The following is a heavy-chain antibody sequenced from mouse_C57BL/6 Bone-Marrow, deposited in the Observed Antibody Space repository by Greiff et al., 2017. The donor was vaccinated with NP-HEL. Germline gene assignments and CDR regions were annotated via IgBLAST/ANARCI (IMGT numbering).Heavy chain of an antibody. J-gene: IGHJ3*01. V-gene: IGHV2-2*01. D-gene: IGHD2-3*01. CDR1: GFSLTSYG. Sequence: QVQLQQSGPGLVQPSQSLSITCTASGFSLTSYGVHWVRESPGKGLEWLGVIWSGGSTDYNAAFIYRLSISKDNSTCKVVFKMNSQQADDTAIYYCARSGCDGYYPAWFAYWGQGALVTVSA. CDR2: IWSGGST. CDR3: ARSGCDGYYPAWFAY.